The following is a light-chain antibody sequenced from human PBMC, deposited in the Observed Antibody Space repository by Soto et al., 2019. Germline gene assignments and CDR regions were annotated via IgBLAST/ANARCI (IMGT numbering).Light chain of an antibody. V-gene: IGKV3D-20*01. CDR2: DAS. CDR3: QQYVASPYT. J-gene: IGKJ2*01. CDR1: QSINSRS. Sequence: DIVLTQSPATLSLSPGERATLSCGASQSINSRSLAWYQQKPGQAPRLLIYDASSRATGIPDRFSASGSGTDFTLTISSLEHEDFAVYYCQQYVASPYTFGQGTKVEIK.